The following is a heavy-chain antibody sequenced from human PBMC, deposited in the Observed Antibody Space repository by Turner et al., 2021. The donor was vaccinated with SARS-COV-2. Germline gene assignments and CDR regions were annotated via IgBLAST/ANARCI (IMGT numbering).Heavy chain of an antibody. CDR3: AGEVVVLTTTHYGMDV. D-gene: IGHD1-26*01. CDR2: IYYSGST. Sequence: QLQLQESGPGLGKPSETLSLTCTVAGGSISSSSSYWGWIRQPPGKGLEWIGSIYYSGSTYYNPSLKSRVTISVDTSKNQFSLKLSSVTAADTAVYYCAGEVVVLTTTHYGMDVWGQGTTVTVSS. CDR1: GGSISSSSSY. J-gene: IGHJ6*02. V-gene: IGHV4-39*01.